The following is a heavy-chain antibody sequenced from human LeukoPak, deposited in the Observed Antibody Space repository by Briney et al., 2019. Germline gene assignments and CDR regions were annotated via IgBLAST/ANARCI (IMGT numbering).Heavy chain of an antibody. D-gene: IGHD2-2*01. CDR3: ARGRYCTTTSCLNWFDP. CDR2: INAGNGDT. Sequence: ASVKVSCKASGYTFTTYATHWVRQAPGQRPEWMGWINAGNGDTKYSQKFQGRVTITRDTSASTAYMELSSLRSEDTGVYYCARGRYCTTTSCLNWFDPWGQGTLVTVSS. V-gene: IGHV1-3*01. CDR1: GYTFTTYA. J-gene: IGHJ5*02.